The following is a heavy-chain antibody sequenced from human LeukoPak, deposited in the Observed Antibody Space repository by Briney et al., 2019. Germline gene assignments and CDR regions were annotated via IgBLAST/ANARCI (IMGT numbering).Heavy chain of an antibody. D-gene: IGHD4-17*01. J-gene: IGHJ4*02. Sequence: PSETLSLTCTVSGGSISSGGYYWSWIRQHPGKGLEWIGYIYYSGSTYYNPSLKSRVTISVDTSKNQFSLKLSSVTAADTAVYYCARYSLTVTLRGFDYWGQGTLVTVSS. CDR3: ARYSLTVTLRGFDY. V-gene: IGHV4-31*03. CDR2: IYYSGST. CDR1: GGSISSGGYY.